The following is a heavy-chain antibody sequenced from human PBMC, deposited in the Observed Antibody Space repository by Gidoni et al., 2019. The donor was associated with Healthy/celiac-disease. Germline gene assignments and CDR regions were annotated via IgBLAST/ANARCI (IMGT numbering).Heavy chain of an antibody. Sequence: QVQLQESGPGLVKPSQTLSLTCTVSGGSIRSGGYYWSWIRQHPGKGLEWIGYIYYSGSTYYNPSLKSRVTISVDTSKNQFSLKLSSVTAADTAVYYCARTQYYYDSSGYKGDAFDIWGQGTMVTVSS. J-gene: IGHJ3*02. CDR2: IYYSGST. CDR1: GGSIRSGGYY. CDR3: ARTQYYYDSSGYKGDAFDI. D-gene: IGHD3-22*01. V-gene: IGHV4-31*03.